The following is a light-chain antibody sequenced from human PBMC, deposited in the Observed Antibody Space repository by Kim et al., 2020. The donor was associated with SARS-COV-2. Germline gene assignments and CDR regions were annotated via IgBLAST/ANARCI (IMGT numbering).Light chain of an antibody. V-gene: IGKV3-15*01. CDR1: QSVSMN. Sequence: LSASPEERVTLSCSASQSVSMNLAWYQQNPAQSPRLLMYGASTRATGFPARFSGSGSGTEFTLTISSLQSEDFALYFCHQYEDWPTFGQGTKLEI. CDR2: GAS. CDR3: HQYEDWPT. J-gene: IGKJ2*01.